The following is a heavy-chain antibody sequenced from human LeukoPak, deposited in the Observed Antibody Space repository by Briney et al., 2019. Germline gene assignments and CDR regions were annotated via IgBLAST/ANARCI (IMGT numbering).Heavy chain of an antibody. D-gene: IGHD3-10*01. CDR3: ARVTMVRGVNPFDY. CDR1: GFTFSSCS. Sequence: NPGGSLRLSCAASGFTFSSCSMNWVRQAPGKGLEWVSSISSSSSYIYYADSVKGRFTISRDNAKNSLYLQMNSLRAEDTAVYYCARVTMVRGVNPFDYWGQGTLVTVSS. V-gene: IGHV3-21*01. CDR2: ISSSSSYI. J-gene: IGHJ4*02.